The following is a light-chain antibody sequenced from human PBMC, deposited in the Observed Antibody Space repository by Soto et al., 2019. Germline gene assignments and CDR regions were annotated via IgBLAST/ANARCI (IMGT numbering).Light chain of an antibody. CDR1: SSDIGDYDY. CDR3: CSYAGGRV. V-gene: IGLV2-23*02. J-gene: IGLJ3*02. CDR2: EVN. Sequence: QSVLTQPASVSGSPGQSITISCTGTSSDIGDYDYVSWYQHLPGKAPKLIIYEVNKRPSGVSNRFSGSKSGNTASLTISGLQTEDEADYYCCSYAGGRVFGGGTKLTVL.